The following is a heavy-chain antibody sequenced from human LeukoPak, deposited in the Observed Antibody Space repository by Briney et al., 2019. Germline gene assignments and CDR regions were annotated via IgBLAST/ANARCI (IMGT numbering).Heavy chain of an antibody. V-gene: IGHV4-34*01. CDR3: ASTLGYCSGGSCYGNHYYYYYGMDV. CDR1: GGSFSGYY. Sequence: SETLSLTCAVYGGSFSGYYWSWIRQPPGKGLEWIGEINHSGSTNYNPSLKSRVTISVDTSKNQSSLKLSSVTAADTAVYYCASTLGYCSGGSCYGNHYYYYYGMDVWGQGTTVTVSS. CDR2: INHSGST. J-gene: IGHJ6*02. D-gene: IGHD2-15*01.